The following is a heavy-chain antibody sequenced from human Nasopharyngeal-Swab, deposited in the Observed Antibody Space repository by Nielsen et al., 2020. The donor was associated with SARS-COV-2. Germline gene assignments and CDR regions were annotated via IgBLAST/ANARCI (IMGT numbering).Heavy chain of an antibody. J-gene: IGHJ6*02. CDR3: ARDTTGWFQSGMDV. CDR2: ISYTGST. V-gene: IGHV4-59*01. CDR1: GASISSDY. Sequence: SETLSLTCTVSGASISSDYWTWIRQPPGKTLEWIGHISYTGSTSYNPSLRNRVTISLDRSKNQISLNLSSVTAADTAVYYCARDTTGWFQSGMDVWGQGTTVIVSS. D-gene: IGHD6-19*01.